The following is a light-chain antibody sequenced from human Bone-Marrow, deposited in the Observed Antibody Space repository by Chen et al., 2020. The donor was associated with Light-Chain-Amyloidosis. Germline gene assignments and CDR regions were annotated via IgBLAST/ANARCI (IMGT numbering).Light chain of an antibody. J-gene: IGLJ3*02. Sequence: NFMLTQPQSVSESPGKTVIISCTRSSGSIATNYVQWYQQRPGSSPTTVIYEDDQRPSCVPDRFSGALDRSSNSSSLTISGLKTEDEAVYYCQSYQGISQWVFGGGTKLTVL. CDR2: EDD. CDR3: QSYQGISQWV. CDR1: SGSIATNY. V-gene: IGLV6-57*01.